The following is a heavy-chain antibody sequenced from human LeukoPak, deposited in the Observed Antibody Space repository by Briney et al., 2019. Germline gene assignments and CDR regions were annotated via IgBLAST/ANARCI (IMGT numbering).Heavy chain of an antibody. J-gene: IGHJ4*02. Sequence: GRSLRLSCAASGFTFDDYAMHWVRQAPGKGLEWVSGISWNSGSIGYADSVKGRFTISRDNAKNSLYLQMNSLRAEDTALYYCAKGGTAAADDFDYWGQGTLVTVSS. V-gene: IGHV3-9*01. CDR3: AKGGTAAADDFDY. CDR1: GFTFDDYA. CDR2: ISWNSGSI. D-gene: IGHD6-13*01.